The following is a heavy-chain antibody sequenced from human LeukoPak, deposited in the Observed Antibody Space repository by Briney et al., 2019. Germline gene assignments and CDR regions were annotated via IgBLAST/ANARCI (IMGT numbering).Heavy chain of an antibody. CDR2: LYYSGNI. Sequence: SETLSLTCTVSGGSISRGAYYGSWIRQPPGKGLEWIGYLYYSGNIFYNPSLTSRVTISVDTSNTQFSLKLTSVTAADTAVYYCAILGSWYDYWGQGTLVTVSS. J-gene: IGHJ4*02. D-gene: IGHD6-13*01. CDR1: GGSISRGAYY. CDR3: AILGSWYDY. V-gene: IGHV4-30-4*01.